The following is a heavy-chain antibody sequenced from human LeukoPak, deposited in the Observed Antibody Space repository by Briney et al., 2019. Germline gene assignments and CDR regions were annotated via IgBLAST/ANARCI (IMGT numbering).Heavy chain of an antibody. J-gene: IGHJ4*02. CDR2: ISSSGSPI. V-gene: IGHV3-48*03. CDR1: GFTFSSYE. D-gene: IGHD6-19*01. Sequence: GGSLRLSCAASGFTFSSYEMNWVRQAPGKGLEWVSYISSSGSPIYYADSVEGRFTISRDNAKNSLYLQMNSLRAEDTAVYYCVLRGAVAAADFWGQGTRVTVSS. CDR3: VLRGAVAAADF.